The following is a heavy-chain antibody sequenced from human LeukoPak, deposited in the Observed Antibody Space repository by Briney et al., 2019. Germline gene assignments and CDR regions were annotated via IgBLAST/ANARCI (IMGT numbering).Heavy chain of an antibody. D-gene: IGHD3-10*01. V-gene: IGHV3-11*01. CDR1: GFTFSDYY. CDR2: ISSSGSNI. Sequence: GGSLRLSCAASGFTFSDYYMRWIRQAPGKGREWVSYISSSGSNIYYADSVKGRFTISRDNPKSSLYLQMNSLRAEDTAVYYCASARPVRGVIPDYDYYYMDVWGKGTTVTVSS. J-gene: IGHJ6*03. CDR3: ASARPVRGVIPDYDYYYMDV.